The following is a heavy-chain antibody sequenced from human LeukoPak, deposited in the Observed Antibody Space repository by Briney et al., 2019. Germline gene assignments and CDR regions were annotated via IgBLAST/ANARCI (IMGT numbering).Heavy chain of an antibody. Sequence: SETLSLTCAVSGGSFSGYYWSWIRQPPGKGLEWIGEINHSGSTNYNPSLKSRVTISVDTSKNQFSLKLSSVTAADTAVYYCARRHVYGDYLNWFDPWGQGTLVTVSS. J-gene: IGHJ5*02. CDR2: INHSGST. CDR1: GGSFSGYY. CDR3: ARRHVYGDYLNWFDP. V-gene: IGHV4-34*01. D-gene: IGHD4-17*01.